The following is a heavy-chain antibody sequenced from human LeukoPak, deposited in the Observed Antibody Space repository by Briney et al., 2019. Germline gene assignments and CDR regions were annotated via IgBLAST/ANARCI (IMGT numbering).Heavy chain of an antibody. J-gene: IGHJ4*02. CDR1: GFTFSSYA. CDR3: ARSIPYGTTWYGRSDY. D-gene: IGHD6-13*01. V-gene: IGHV3-30-3*01. CDR2: ISYDGSNK. Sequence: GGSLRFSCAASGFTFSSYAMHWVRQAPGKGLEWVAVISYDGSNKYYADSVKGRFTISRDNALNSLYLQMNSLRAEDTAIYYCARSIPYGTTWYGRSDYWGQGTLVTVSS.